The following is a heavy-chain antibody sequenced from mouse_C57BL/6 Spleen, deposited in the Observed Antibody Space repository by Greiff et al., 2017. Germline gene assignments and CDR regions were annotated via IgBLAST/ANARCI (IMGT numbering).Heavy chain of an antibody. D-gene: IGHD1-1*01. CDR1: GFTFTDYY. Sequence: EVKLVESGGGLVQPGGSLSLSCAASGFTFTDYYMSWVRQPPGKALEWLGFIRNNANGYTTEYSASVKGRFTISRDNSQSILYLQMNALGAEDSATYYCASPLYSSYEGFAYWGQGTLVTVSA. CDR3: ASPLYSSYEGFAY. V-gene: IGHV7-3*01. J-gene: IGHJ3*01. CDR2: IRNNANGYTT.